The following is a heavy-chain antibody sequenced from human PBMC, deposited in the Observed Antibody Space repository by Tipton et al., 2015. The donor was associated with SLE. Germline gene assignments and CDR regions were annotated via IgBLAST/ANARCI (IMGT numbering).Heavy chain of an antibody. V-gene: IGHV1-18*04. CDR1: GYNFTSYG. CDR3: ARDRRSYYDYYYGMDV. Sequence: SGPEVKKPGASVKVSCKASGYNFTSYGITWVRQAPGQGLEWMGWISAYNGNTNDAQKFQGRVTMTTDTSTSTAYMDLRSLTSDDTAVYYCARDRRSYYDYYYGMDVWGQGTTVTVSS. D-gene: IGHD1-26*01. CDR2: ISAYNGNT. J-gene: IGHJ6*02.